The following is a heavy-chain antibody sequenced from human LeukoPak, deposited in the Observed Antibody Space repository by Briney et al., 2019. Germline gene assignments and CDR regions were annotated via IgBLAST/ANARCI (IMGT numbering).Heavy chain of an antibody. CDR1: GGSICSDSYY. CDR3: ARDLPWEPRAVDAFDI. J-gene: IGHJ3*02. V-gene: IGHV4-39*06. Sequence: KPSETLSLTCTLSGGSICSDSYYGDWVRHPPGKGLEWLGSIYYSGSTSYNPSPKSRVTTSVDTTKNQFPLKLSSVPAADNAVYYCARDLPWEPRAVDAFDIWGQGTMVTVSS. D-gene: IGHD1-26*01. CDR2: IYYSGST.